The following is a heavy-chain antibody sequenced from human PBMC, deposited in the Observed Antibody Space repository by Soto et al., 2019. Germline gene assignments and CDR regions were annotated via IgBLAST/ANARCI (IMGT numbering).Heavy chain of an antibody. V-gene: IGHV4-34*01. CDR1: GGCFSSYY. Sequence: SETLALTCAVYGGCFSSYYWGWFRQHPGKGLEWIGEINHSGSTNYNPSLKSRVTISVDTSKNQFSLKLSSVTAADTAVYYCARGVKMATIRGNWFDPWGQGTLVTVYS. CDR3: ARGVKMATIRGNWFDP. D-gene: IGHD5-12*01. J-gene: IGHJ5*02. CDR2: INHSGST.